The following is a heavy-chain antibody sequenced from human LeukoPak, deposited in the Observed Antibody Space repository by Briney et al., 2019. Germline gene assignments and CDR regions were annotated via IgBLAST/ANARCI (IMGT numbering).Heavy chain of an antibody. CDR2: IYYSGST. CDR3: ARDGGATYYFDY. Sequence: SSETLSLTCTVSGGSISSSSYYWGWIRQPPGKGLEWIGSIYYSGSTYYNPSLKSRVTISVDTSKNQFSLKLSSVTAADTAVYYCARDGGATYYFDYWGQGTLVTVSS. V-gene: IGHV4-39*07. CDR1: GGSISSSSYY. J-gene: IGHJ4*02. D-gene: IGHD1-26*01.